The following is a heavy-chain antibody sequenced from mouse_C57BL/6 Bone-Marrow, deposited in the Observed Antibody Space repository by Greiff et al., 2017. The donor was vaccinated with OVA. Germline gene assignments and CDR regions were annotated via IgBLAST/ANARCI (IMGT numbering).Heavy chain of an antibody. CDR2: ISSGGSYT. Sequence: EVHLVESGGDLVKPGGSLKLSCAASGFTFSSYGMSWVRQTPDKRLEWVATISSGGSYTYYPDSVKGRFTISRDNAKNTLYLQMSSLKSEDTARYYCARQGDGYYFDYWGQGTTLTVSS. CDR3: ARQGDGYYFDY. V-gene: IGHV5-6*01. CDR1: GFTFSSYG. J-gene: IGHJ2*01. D-gene: IGHD2-3*01.